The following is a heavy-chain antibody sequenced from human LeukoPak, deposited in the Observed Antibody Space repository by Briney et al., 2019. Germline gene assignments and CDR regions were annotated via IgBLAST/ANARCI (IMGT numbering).Heavy chain of an antibody. CDR3: ARDVPREEWDDAFDI. V-gene: IGHV4-30-2*01. Sequence: PSETLSLTCTVSGGSISSGGYYWSWIRQPPGKGLEWIGYIYHSGSTYYNPSLKSRVTISVDRSKNQFSLKLSSVTAADTAVYYCARDVPREEWDDAFDIWGQGTMVTVSS. J-gene: IGHJ3*02. D-gene: IGHD5-24*01. CDR2: IYHSGST. CDR1: GGSISSGGYY.